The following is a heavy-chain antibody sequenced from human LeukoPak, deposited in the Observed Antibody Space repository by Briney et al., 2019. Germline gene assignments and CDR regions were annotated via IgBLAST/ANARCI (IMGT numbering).Heavy chain of an antibody. CDR1: GFTVSSNY. Sequence: GGSLRLSCAASGFTVSSNYMSWVRQAPGKGLGWVSYIIGSGSTIYYADSVKGRFTISRDNAKNSLYMQMNSLRAEDTAVYYCAKDCGGDCYSHSWGQGTLVTVSS. V-gene: IGHV3-11*04. J-gene: IGHJ4*02. D-gene: IGHD2-21*02. CDR3: AKDCGGDCYSHS. CDR2: IIGSGSTI.